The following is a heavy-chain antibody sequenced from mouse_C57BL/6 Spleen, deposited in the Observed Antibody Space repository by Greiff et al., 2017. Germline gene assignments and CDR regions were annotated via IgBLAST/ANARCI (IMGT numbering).Heavy chain of an antibody. Sequence: VKLQQPGAELVKPGASVKLSCKASGYTFTSYWMQWVKQRPGQGLEWIGEIDPSDSYTNYNQKFKGKATLTVDTSSSTAYMQLSSLTSEDSAVYYCARTGEGSDYWGQGTTLTVSS. CDR1: GYTFTSYW. V-gene: IGHV1-50*01. CDR2: IDPSDSYT. J-gene: IGHJ2*01. CDR3: ARTGEGSDY.